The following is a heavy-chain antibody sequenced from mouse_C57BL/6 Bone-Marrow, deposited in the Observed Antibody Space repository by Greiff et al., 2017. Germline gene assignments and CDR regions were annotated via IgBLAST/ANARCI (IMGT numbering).Heavy chain of an antibody. Sequence: EVKLVESGGGLVQPGGSMKLSCAASGFTFSDAWMDWVRQSPEKGLEWVAEIRNKANNHATYYAESVKGRFTISRDDSKSSVYLQMNSLRAEDTGIYYCTRIYGSSYDYAMDYWGQGTSVTVSS. V-gene: IGHV6-6*01. CDR1: GFTFSDAW. D-gene: IGHD1-1*01. CDR2: IRNKANNHAT. CDR3: TRIYGSSYDYAMDY. J-gene: IGHJ4*01.